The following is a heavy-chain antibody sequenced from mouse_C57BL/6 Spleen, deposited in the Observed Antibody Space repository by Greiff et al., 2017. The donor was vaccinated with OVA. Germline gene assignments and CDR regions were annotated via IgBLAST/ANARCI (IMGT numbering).Heavy chain of an antibody. Sequence: ESGPGLVKPSQSLSLTCSVTGYSITSGYYWNWIRQFPGNKLEWMGYLSYDGSNNYNPSLKNRISITRDTSKNQFFLKLNSVTTEDTATYDCARHYGSSPWYFDVWGTGTTVTVSS. D-gene: IGHD1-1*01. J-gene: IGHJ1*03. CDR3: ARHYGSSPWYFDV. CDR1: GYSITSGYY. V-gene: IGHV3-6*01. CDR2: LSYDGSN.